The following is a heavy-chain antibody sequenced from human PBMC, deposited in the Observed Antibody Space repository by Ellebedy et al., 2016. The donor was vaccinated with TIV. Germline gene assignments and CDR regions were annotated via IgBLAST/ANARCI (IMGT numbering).Heavy chain of an antibody. Sequence: GSLRLSXTVSGGSISSSSYYWGWIRQPPGKGLEWIGSIYYSGSTYYNPSLKSRVTISVDTSKNQFSLKLSSVTAADTAVYYCARHPRYCSSTSCPPWPVVAALLYYFDYWGQGTLVTVSS. J-gene: IGHJ4*02. CDR3: ARHPRYCSSTSCPPWPVVAALLYYFDY. CDR2: IYYSGST. CDR1: GGSISSSSYY. V-gene: IGHV4-39*01. D-gene: IGHD2-2*01.